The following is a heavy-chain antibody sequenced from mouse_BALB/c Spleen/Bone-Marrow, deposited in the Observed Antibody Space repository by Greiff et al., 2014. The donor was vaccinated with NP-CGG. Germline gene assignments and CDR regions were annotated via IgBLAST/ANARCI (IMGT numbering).Heavy chain of an antibody. D-gene: IGHD2-5*01. CDR3: ARRKTTILTTFCWYFDV. Sequence: DVMLVESGGGLVKPGGSLKLSCAASGFTFSGYAMSWVRQTPEKRLEWVASISSGGSTFYPDSVKGRFTISRDNARNILYLQMSSLRSEDTAMYYCARRKTTILTTFCWYFDVWGAGTTVTVSS. V-gene: IGHV5-6-5*01. CDR1: GFTFSGYA. J-gene: IGHJ1*01. CDR2: ISSGGST.